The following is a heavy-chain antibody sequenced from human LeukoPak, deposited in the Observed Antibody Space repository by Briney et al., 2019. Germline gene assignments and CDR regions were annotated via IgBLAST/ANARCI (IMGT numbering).Heavy chain of an antibody. D-gene: IGHD4-17*01. CDR2: ISGSGGST. CDR3: AKDTHYGDYRRASDY. J-gene: IGHJ4*02. Sequence: GGSLRLSCAASGFTFSSYAMSWVRQAPGKGLEWVSAISGSGGSTYYADSVKGRFTISRDNSKNTLYLQMNSLRAEDTAVYYCAKDTHYGDYRRASDYWGQGTLVTVSS. CDR1: GFTFSSYA. V-gene: IGHV3-23*01.